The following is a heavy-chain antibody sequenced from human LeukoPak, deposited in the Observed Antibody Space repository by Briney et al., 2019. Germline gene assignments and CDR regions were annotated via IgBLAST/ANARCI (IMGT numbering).Heavy chain of an antibody. Sequence: PSETLSLTCTVSGGSISSSSYYWGWIRQPPGKGLEWIGEINHSGSTNYNPSLESRVTISVDTSKNQFSLKLSSVTAADTAVYYCAVRYDILIRHAFDIWGQGTMVTVSS. CDR1: GGSISSSSYY. J-gene: IGHJ3*02. CDR3: AVRYDILIRHAFDI. V-gene: IGHV4-39*07. D-gene: IGHD3-9*01. CDR2: INHSGST.